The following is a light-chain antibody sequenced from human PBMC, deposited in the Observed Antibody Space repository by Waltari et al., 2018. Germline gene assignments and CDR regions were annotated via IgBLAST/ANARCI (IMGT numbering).Light chain of an antibody. CDR3: GTWDSSLSAWV. Sequence: QSVLTQPPSVSAAPGQKVTISCSGSSPNIGNNYVSWYQQLPGTAPKRLIYDNNKRPSVIQDRFSGSKSGTSATLGITGLQTGDEADYYCGTWDSSLSAWVFGGGTKLTVL. V-gene: IGLV1-51*01. CDR1: SPNIGNNY. CDR2: DNN. J-gene: IGLJ3*02.